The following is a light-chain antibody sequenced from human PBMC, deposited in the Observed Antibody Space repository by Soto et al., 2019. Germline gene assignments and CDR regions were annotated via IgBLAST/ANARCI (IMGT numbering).Light chain of an antibody. V-gene: IGKV1-5*03. Sequence: IQMSQSPSSLSASVGDRVSITCRASQTISSWLAWYQQKPGKAPKLLIYKASTLKSGVPSRFSGSGSGTEFTPTISSLQSEDFAEYHCQQYNNWPQTFGQGTKVDIK. J-gene: IGKJ1*01. CDR3: QQYNNWPQT. CDR2: KAS. CDR1: QTISSW.